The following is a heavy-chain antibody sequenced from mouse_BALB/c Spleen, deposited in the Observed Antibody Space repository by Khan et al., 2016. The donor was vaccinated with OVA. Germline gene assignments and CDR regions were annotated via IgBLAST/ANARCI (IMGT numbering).Heavy chain of an antibody. D-gene: IGHD1-1*01. Sequence: EVQLQESGPGLVKPSQSLSLTCTVTGYSITSGYAWNWIRQFPGNKLEWMGYISYSVVTSYTPSLKSRISITRHTSKNQFFLQLNSVTTEDTATYYCARWNYYGYYFDYWGQGTTLTVSS. CDR1: GYSITSGYA. CDR3: ARWNYYGYYFDY. V-gene: IGHV3-2*02. J-gene: IGHJ2*01. CDR2: ISYSVVT.